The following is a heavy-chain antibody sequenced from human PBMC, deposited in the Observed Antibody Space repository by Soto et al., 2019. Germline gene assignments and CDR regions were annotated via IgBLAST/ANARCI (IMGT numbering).Heavy chain of an antibody. CDR1: GYTFTSYD. CDR3: ARGRRRFGELLYSHHSYSWYFDL. CDR2: MNPNSGNT. D-gene: IGHD3-10*01. Sequence: GASVKVSCKASGYTFTSYDINWVRQATGQGHEWMGWMNPNSGNTGYAQKFQGRVTMTRNTSISTAYMELSSLRSEDTAVYYCARGRRRFGELLYSHHSYSWYFDLWGRGTLVTVSS. V-gene: IGHV1-8*01. J-gene: IGHJ2*01.